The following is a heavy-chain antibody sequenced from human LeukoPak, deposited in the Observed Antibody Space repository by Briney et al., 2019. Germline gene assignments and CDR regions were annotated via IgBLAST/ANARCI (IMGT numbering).Heavy chain of an antibody. CDR1: GFTFNSNA. Sequence: PGGSLRLSCVASGFTFNSNAMIWVRQAPGKGLECVSAITAPGDTTFYADSVKGRFTTSRDNSKNILYLLLNNLRAEDTALYYCAKALGTNGYYQLPIDFWGQGTLVTVSA. CDR3: AKALGTNGYYQLPIDF. J-gene: IGHJ4*02. CDR2: ITAPGDTT. D-gene: IGHD3-22*01. V-gene: IGHV3-23*01.